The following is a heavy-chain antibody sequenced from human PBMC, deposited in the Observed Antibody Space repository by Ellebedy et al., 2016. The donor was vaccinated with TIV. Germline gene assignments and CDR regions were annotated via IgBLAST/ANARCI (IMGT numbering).Heavy chain of an antibody. J-gene: IGHJ4*02. V-gene: IGHV1-69*13. CDR1: GGSFSSYA. Sequence: AASVKVSCKASGGSFSSYAINWVRQSPGPGLECMGGIIPIVGTANYAQKFQGRVTITADESTSTAYMELSSLRSEDTAVYYCARDRAPYGDYTFFDYWGQGTLVTVSS. CDR3: ARDRAPYGDYTFFDY. CDR2: IIPIVGTA. D-gene: IGHD4-17*01.